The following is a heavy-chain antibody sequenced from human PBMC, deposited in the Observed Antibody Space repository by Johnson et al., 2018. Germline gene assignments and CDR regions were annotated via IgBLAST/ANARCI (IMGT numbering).Heavy chain of an antibody. CDR1: GFTFSSYG. D-gene: IGHD3-22*01. Sequence: VQSGGGVVQPGRSLRLSCAASGFTFSSYGLHWVRQAPGKGLVWVSRITTDGRDTTYADSVKGRFTISRDNSKNTLFLQMNTLRAEDTAVYYCASRYYDSSGYFAYFQHWGQGTLVTVSS. V-gene: IGHV3-74*02. J-gene: IGHJ1*01. CDR3: ASRYYDSSGYFAYFQH. CDR2: ITTDGRDT.